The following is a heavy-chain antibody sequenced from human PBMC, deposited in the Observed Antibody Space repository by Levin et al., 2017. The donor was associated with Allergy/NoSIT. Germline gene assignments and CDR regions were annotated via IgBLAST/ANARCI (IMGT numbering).Heavy chain of an antibody. CDR3: ATGYTTSYYSFVY. V-gene: IGHV3-23*01. D-gene: IGHD2-2*01. Sequence: GGSLRLSCAASGFTFSTCGMTWVRRAPGKGLEWISSISGTGSRTYYADSVKGRFTISRDNSKNTLYLQMNSLRAEDTAVYHCATGYTTSYYSFVYWGQGALVTVSS. CDR2: ISGTGSRT. CDR1: GFTFSTCG. J-gene: IGHJ4*02.